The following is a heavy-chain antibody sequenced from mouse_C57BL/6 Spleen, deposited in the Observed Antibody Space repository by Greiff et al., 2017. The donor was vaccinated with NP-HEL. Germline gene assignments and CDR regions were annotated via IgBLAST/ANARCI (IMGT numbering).Heavy chain of an antibody. CDR1: GYTFTDYN. J-gene: IGHJ1*03. V-gene: IGHV1-18*01. D-gene: IGHD1-1*01. Sequence: EVQLQQSGPELVKPGASVKIPCKASGYTFTDYNMDWVKQSHGKSLEWIGDINPNNGGTIYNQKFKGKATLTVDKSSSTAYMELRSLTSEDTAVYYCARGGSSYPYWYFDVWGTGTTVTVSS. CDR3: ARGGSSYPYWYFDV. CDR2: INPNNGGT.